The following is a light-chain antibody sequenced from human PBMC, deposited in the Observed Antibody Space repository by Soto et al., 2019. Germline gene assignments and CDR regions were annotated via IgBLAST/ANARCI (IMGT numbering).Light chain of an antibody. Sequence: QSVLTQPPSVSGAPGQRVTISCTGSSSNIGAGYDVHWYQQLPGTAPKLLISGNSNRPSGVPDRFSGSKSGTSASLAITGLQAEDEADYYCQSYDSSLSGLVFGTGTKVTVL. J-gene: IGLJ1*01. CDR1: SSNIGAGYD. V-gene: IGLV1-40*01. CDR2: GNS. CDR3: QSYDSSLSGLV.